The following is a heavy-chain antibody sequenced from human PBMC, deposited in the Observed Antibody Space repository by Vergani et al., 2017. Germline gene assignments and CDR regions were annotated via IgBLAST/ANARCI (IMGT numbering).Heavy chain of an antibody. J-gene: IGHJ4*02. CDR2: ISSSSSTI. V-gene: IGHV3-48*04. CDR3: AGRLAARSNFDY. D-gene: IGHD6-6*01. CDR1: GFTFSSYS. Sequence: EVQLVESGGGLVQPGGSLRLSCAASGFTFSSYSLNWVRPAPGKGLEWVSYISSSSSTIYYADSVKGRFTISRDNAKNSLYLQMNSLRAEDTAVYYCAGRLAARSNFDYWGQGTLVTVSS.